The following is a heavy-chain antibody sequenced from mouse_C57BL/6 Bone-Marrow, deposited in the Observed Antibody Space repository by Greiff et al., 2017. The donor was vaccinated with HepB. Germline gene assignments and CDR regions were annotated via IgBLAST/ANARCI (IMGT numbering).Heavy chain of an antibody. CDR1: GFNIKDDY. CDR3: TTTSITGYAMDY. V-gene: IGHV14-4*01. CDR2: IDPENGDT. J-gene: IGHJ4*01. Sequence: EVQLQQSGAELVRPGASVKLSCTASGFNIKDDYMHWVKQRPEQGLEWIGWIDPENGDTEYASKFQGKATITADTSSNTAYLQLSSLTSEDTAVYYCTTTSITGYAMDYWGQGTSVTVSS. D-gene: IGHD1-1*01.